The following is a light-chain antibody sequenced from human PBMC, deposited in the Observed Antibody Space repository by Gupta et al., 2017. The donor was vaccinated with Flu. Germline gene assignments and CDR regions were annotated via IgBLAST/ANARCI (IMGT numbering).Light chain of an antibody. CDR1: TGAVTSGYY. V-gene: IGLV7-43*01. CDR3: LLSYGGAQWV. Sequence: QTVVTQEPSLTVSPGWTVTLTCASSTGAVTSGYYPNWFQQKPGQAPRVLIYSTDKKHAWTPARFSGSLLGGKAALTLSGVQPDDEAEYYCLLSYGGAQWVFGGGTKLTVL. J-gene: IGLJ3*02. CDR2: STD.